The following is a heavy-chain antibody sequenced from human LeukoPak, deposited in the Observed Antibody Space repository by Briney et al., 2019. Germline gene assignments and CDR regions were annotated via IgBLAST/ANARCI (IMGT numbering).Heavy chain of an antibody. CDR1: GYTFTGYY. V-gene: IGHV1-2*02. D-gene: IGHD1-7*01. J-gene: IGHJ4*02. Sequence: ASVKVSCKASGYTFTGYYMHWVRQAPGQGLEWMGWINPNSGGTNYAQKFQGRVTMTRDTSISTAYMELSRLRSDDTAVYYCARDAGTTEPIDYWGQGTLVTVSS. CDR2: INPNSGGT. CDR3: ARDAGTTEPIDY.